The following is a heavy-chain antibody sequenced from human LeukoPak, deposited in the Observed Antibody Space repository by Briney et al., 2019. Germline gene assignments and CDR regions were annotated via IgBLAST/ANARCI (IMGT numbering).Heavy chain of an antibody. D-gene: IGHD2-2*02. Sequence: PSETLSLTCTVSGGSISSGDYYCSWIRHPPGKGLEWIGYIYYSGGTYYNPSLKSRVTISVDTSKNQFSLKLSSVTAADTAVYYCARDRVVPAAIRANYYYYGMDVWGQGTTVTVSS. J-gene: IGHJ6*02. CDR2: IYYSGGT. CDR3: ARDRVVPAAIRANYYYYGMDV. V-gene: IGHV4-30-4*01. CDR1: GGSISSGDYY.